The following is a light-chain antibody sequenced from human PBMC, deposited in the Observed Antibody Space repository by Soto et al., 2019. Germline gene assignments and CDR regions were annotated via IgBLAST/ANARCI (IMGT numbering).Light chain of an antibody. CDR1: QSVSSSY. V-gene: IGKV3-20*01. CDR3: HQYDSWT. J-gene: IGKJ1*01. Sequence: EIVLTQSPGTLSLSPGERATLSSRASQSVSSSYLAWYQKKPGQAPRLLIYGASSRATGIPDRFSGSGSGTDFTLTISRLEPEDFAVYYCHQYDSWTFGQGTKVDIK. CDR2: GAS.